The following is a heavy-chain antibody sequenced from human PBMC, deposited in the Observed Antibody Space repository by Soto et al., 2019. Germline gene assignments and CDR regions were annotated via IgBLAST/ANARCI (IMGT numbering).Heavy chain of an antibody. D-gene: IGHD4-17*01. V-gene: IGHV3-7*03. CDR3: ARVDGDYGVFDY. CDR2: IKQDGSEK. CDR1: GFTFSGYW. Sequence: EVQLVESGGGLVQPGGSLRLSCAASGFTFSGYWMSWVRQAPGKGLEWVANIKQDGSEKYYLDSVKGRFTISRDNAKNSLYLQMNSLRAEDTAVYYCARVDGDYGVFDYWGQGTLVTVSS. J-gene: IGHJ4*02.